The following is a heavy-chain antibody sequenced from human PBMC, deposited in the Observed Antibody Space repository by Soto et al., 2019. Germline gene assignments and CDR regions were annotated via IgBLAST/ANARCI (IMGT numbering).Heavy chain of an antibody. CDR3: AIDEAELGVGEFDY. CDR1: GFSFSVAW. V-gene: IGHV3-15*01. CDR2: IKSRTSGGTR. D-gene: IGHD3-10*01. Sequence: EVRLVESGGGLVKPGGSLRLSCATSGFSFSVAWMSWVRQAPGKGLEWVGRIKSRTSGGTREYAAPVKGRFSISIDDSKNTLHLQMDSLKTEDTAVYYCAIDEAELGVGEFDYWGQGTLVTVSS. J-gene: IGHJ4*02.